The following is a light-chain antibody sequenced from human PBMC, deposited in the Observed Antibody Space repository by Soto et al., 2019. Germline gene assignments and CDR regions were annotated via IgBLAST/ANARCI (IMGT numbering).Light chain of an antibody. V-gene: IGLV2-8*01. Sequence: QSALTQPPSASGSPGQSVTISCTGTSSGVGGYHYVSWYQQHPGKAPKLMMSEVSKRPSGVPDRFSGSKSGNKASLTVSGLQAEDSADYYCSSFAGNNNVVFGGGTKLTVL. CDR1: SSGVGGYHY. J-gene: IGLJ2*01. CDR2: EVS. CDR3: SSFAGNNNVV.